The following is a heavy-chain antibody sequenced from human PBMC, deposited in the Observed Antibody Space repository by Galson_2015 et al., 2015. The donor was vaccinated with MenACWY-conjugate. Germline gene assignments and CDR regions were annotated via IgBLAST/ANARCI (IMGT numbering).Heavy chain of an antibody. V-gene: IGHV4-34*01. CDR2: INHSGST. J-gene: IGHJ3*02. Sequence: INHSGSTNYNPSLKSRVTISVDTSKNQFSLRLSSVTAADTAVYYCARKGIAAVGIVDAFDIWGQGTMVTVSS. CDR3: ARKGIAAVGIVDAFDI. D-gene: IGHD6-13*01.